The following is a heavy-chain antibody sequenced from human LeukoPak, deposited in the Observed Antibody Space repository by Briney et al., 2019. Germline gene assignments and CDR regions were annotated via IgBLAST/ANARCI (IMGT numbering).Heavy chain of an antibody. J-gene: IGHJ3*02. D-gene: IGHD6-19*01. V-gene: IGHV3-7*01. CDR2: IKQDGSEK. CDR3: ARDRGSGWYRDAFDI. CDR1: RFTFSSYW. Sequence: PGGSLRLSCAASRFTFSSYWMSWVRQAPGKGLEWVANIKQDGSEKYYVDSVKGRFTISRDNAKNSLYLQMNSLRAEDTAVYYCARDRGSGWYRDAFDIWGQGTMVTVSS.